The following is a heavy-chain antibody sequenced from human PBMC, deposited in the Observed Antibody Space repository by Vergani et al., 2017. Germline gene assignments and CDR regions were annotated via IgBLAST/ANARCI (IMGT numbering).Heavy chain of an antibody. CDR2: IYPGDSDT. J-gene: IGHJ5*02. V-gene: IGHV5-51*01. CDR1: GYSFTSYW. Sequence: EVQLVESGAEVKKPGESLKISCKGSGYSFTSYWIGWVRQMPGKGLEWMGIIYPGDSDTRYSPSFQGQVTISADKSISTAYLQWNSLKASDTAMYYCARRWVSGGSGSWFDPWGQGTLVTVSS. D-gene: IGHD2-15*01. CDR3: ARRWVSGGSGSWFDP.